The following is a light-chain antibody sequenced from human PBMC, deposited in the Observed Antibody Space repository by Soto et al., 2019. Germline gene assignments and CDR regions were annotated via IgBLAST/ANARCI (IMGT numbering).Light chain of an antibody. CDR1: QSVSSSY. CDR3: QQYGSSPIT. CDR2: GAS. J-gene: IGKJ5*01. Sequence: EIVLTQSPGTLSLSPGERATLSCRASQSVSSSYLAWYQQKPGQAPRLLIYGASSRATGIPDRLSGSGSGTDFTLTISRLETEDFAVYDCQQYGSSPITFGQGTRLEIK. V-gene: IGKV3-20*01.